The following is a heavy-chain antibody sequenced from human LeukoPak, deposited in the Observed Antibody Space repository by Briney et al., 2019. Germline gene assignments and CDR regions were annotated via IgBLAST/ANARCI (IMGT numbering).Heavy chain of an antibody. Sequence: GGSPRLSCAASGFTVSNYYMSWVRQAPGQGLEWVSVIYTSGSTYDADSVRGRFTISRDKSKNTLYLQMNSLRAEDAAVYYCARGGSDGGDYSSFDIWGLGTMVTVSS. D-gene: IGHD4-17*01. V-gene: IGHV3-66*01. CDR2: IYTSGST. J-gene: IGHJ3*02. CDR1: GFTVSNYY. CDR3: ARGGSDGGDYSSFDI.